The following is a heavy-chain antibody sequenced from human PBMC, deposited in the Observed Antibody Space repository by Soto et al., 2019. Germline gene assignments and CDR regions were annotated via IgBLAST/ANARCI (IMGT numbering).Heavy chain of an antibody. Sequence: GGSLRLSCSASGFTFGTYAMHWVRQAPGKGLEYVSGISSNGRSTNYADSVRGRFTISRDNPKNTLHLQMSSLTPEDTAVYYCVXDSIATAGSRVYNWFDPWGQGAPVTVSS. J-gene: IGHJ5*02. CDR2: ISSNGRST. CDR3: VXDSIATAGSRVYNWFDP. D-gene: IGHD6-13*01. V-gene: IGHV3-64D*06. CDR1: GFTFGTYA.